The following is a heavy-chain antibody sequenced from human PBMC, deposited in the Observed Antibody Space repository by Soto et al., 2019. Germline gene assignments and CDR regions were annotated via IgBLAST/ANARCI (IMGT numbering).Heavy chain of an antibody. Sequence: PGESLKISCKGSGYSFTIYCIGWVLQMPWKGLEWMGIIYPGDSDTRYSPSFQGQVTISADKSISTAYLQWSSLKASDTAMYYCARCLRSSTSCYGMDVWGQGTTVTVSS. CDR3: ARCLRSSTSCYGMDV. CDR1: GYSFTIYC. J-gene: IGHJ6*02. V-gene: IGHV5-51*01. D-gene: IGHD2-2*01. CDR2: IYPGDSDT.